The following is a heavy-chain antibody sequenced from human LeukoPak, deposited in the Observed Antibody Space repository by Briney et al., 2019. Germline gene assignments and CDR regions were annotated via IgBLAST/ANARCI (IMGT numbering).Heavy chain of an antibody. CDR2: MNPNSGNT. J-gene: IGHJ6*03. Sequence: ASVKVSCKASGYTFTSYDINWVRQATGQGLEWMGWMNPNSGNTGYAQKFQGRVTMTRNTSISTAYMELSSLRSEDTAVYYCARELRYFDWLSRKPNYYYYMDVWGKGTTVTISS. D-gene: IGHD3-9*01. CDR3: ARELRYFDWLSRKPNYYYYMDV. V-gene: IGHV1-8*01. CDR1: GYTFTSYD.